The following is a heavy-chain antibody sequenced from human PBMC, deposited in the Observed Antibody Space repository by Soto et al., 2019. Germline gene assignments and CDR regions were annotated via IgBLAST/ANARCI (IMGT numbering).Heavy chain of an antibody. Sequence: QVELMQSGAEVKKPGSSVKVSCTTSGGTLSTHPISWVRQAPGQGLEWMAMIIPFYGSSNHAQKFQGRVTITVDESTNTVYMTLSSLTSEDTAVYYCARDVSRVSHYYGLDVWGQGTTVTVSS. CDR3: ARDVSRVSHYYGLDV. CDR1: GGTLSTHP. V-gene: IGHV1-69*18. CDR2: IIPFYGSS. J-gene: IGHJ6*02.